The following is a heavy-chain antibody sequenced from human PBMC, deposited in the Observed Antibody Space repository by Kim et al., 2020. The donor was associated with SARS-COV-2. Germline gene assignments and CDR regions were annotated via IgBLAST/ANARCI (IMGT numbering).Heavy chain of an antibody. V-gene: IGHV5-51*01. CDR3: ARGLDGIWLSLRMDV. J-gene: IGHJ6*02. CDR1: GYSFTSYW. Sequence: GESLKISCKGSGYSFTSYWIGWVRQMPGKGLEWMGIIYPGDSDTRYSPSFQGQVTISADKSISTAYLQWSSLKASDTAMYYCARGLDGIWLSLRMDVWGQGTTVTVSS. D-gene: IGHD3-22*01. CDR2: IYPGDSDT.